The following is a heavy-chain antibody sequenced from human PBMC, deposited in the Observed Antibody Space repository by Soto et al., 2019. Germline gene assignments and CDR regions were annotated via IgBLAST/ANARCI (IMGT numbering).Heavy chain of an antibody. CDR3: AKNQGVELVPLATVDWFDP. Sequence: GGSLRLSCAASGFIFENFGMSWVRQAPGKGLEWISSISGSGLKKYYADSVKGRFTISRDNSKSTVYLELNNLSAEDTAVYHCAKNQGVELVPLATVDWFDPWGQGSVVTVSS. J-gene: IGHJ5*02. D-gene: IGHD1-26*01. CDR1: GFIFENFG. CDR2: ISGSGLKK. V-gene: IGHV3-23*01.